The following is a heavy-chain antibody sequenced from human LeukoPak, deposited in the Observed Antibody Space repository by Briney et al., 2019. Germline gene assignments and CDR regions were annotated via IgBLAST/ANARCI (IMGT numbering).Heavy chain of an antibody. Sequence: GGSLRLSCAASGFTFSSYIMNWVRQAPGKGLEWVSYITSSSTIYYADSVKGRFTISRDNAKNSLYLQMNSLRAEDTAVYYCAKVRYYDSSGYYYWGQGTLVTVSS. CDR3: AKVRYYDSSGYYY. J-gene: IGHJ4*02. CDR1: GFTFSSYI. CDR2: ITSSSTI. D-gene: IGHD3-22*01. V-gene: IGHV3-48*01.